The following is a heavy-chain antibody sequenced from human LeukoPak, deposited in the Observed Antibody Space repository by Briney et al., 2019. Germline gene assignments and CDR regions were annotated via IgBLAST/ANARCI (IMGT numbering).Heavy chain of an antibody. CDR1: GHSISSGYY. CDR2: IYHSGST. J-gene: IGHJ4*02. V-gene: IGHV4-38-2*02. CDR3: ARHEQWLVPVDY. D-gene: IGHD6-19*01. Sequence: SETLSLTCTVSGHSISSGYYWGWIRQPPGEGLEWIASIYHSGSTYYNPSLKSRVSISMDTSMNQFSLKLSSVTAADTAVYYCARHEQWLVPVDYWGQGTLVTVSS.